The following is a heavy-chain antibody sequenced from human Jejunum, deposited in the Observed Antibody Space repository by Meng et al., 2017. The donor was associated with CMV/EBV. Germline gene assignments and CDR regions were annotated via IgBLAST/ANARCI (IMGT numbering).Heavy chain of an antibody. V-gene: IGHV3-7*01. CDR1: GFTFSSYA. Sequence: LSCAASGFTFSSYAMNWVRQAPGKGPEWVASIKPDGSEIQYVGSLRGRFTVSRDNARKSLYLQMNSLTAEDTAVYYCASGNDFNIWGQGTLGTVSS. CDR3: ASGNDFNI. CDR2: IKPDGSEI. D-gene: IGHD1-1*01. J-gene: IGHJ3*02.